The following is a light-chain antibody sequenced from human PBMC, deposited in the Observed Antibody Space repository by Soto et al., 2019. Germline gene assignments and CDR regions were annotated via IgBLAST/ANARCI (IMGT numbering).Light chain of an antibody. CDR2: SAS. Sequence: EIVLTQSPGTLSLSPGDRATLSCRASQTVTGNYLAWYHQKPGQAPRLLIHSASSRAAGIPDRFSASGTGTDFTLTISSLEPEDFALYYCQQRNNWPPSITFGQGTKVDIK. V-gene: IGKV3D-20*02. J-gene: IGKJ1*01. CDR1: QTVTGNY. CDR3: QQRNNWPPSIT.